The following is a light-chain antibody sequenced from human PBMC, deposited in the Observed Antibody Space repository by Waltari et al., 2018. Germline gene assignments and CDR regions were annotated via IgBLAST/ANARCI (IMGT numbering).Light chain of an antibody. V-gene: IGLV2-11*01. CDR3: CSYAGSYTWV. Sequence: WYQQRPGRLPQIMIYDVNKRRSGVPVCFSGSKYGNTASLTISGLQAEDEADYYCCSYAGSYTWVFGGGTKLTVL. J-gene: IGLJ3*02. CDR2: DVN.